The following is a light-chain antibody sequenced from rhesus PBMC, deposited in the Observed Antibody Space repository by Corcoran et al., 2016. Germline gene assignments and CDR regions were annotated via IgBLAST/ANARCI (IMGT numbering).Light chain of an antibody. V-gene: IGKV3-24*01. CDR1: QSVSNT. J-gene: IGKJ1*01. Sequence: EIVMTQSPATLSLSPGERATLSCRASQSVSNTLAWYQQKPGQAPRLLIYGAAIRAPGIPDRFSGRGSGTSFTLPISSLEPEDVAVYYCRQHSKWPRTFGQGTKVEIK. CDR3: RQHSKWPRT. CDR2: GAA.